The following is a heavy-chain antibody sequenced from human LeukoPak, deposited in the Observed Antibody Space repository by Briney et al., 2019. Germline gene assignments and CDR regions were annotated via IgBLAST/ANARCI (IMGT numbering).Heavy chain of an antibody. Sequence: GGSLRLSCAASGFTFSSYAMSWVRQAPGKGLEWVSAISGSGGSTYYADSVKGRFTISRDNSKNTLYLQMNSLRAEDTAVYHCAKDLKPYVLLWFGESWGQGTLVTVSS. CDR2: ISGSGGST. CDR3: AKDLKPYVLLWFGES. V-gene: IGHV3-23*01. CDR1: GFTFSSYA. J-gene: IGHJ5*02. D-gene: IGHD3-10*01.